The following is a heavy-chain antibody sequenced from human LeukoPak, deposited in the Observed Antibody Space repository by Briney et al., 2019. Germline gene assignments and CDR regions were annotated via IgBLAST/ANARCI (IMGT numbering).Heavy chain of an antibody. CDR1: GYTLTELS. V-gene: IGHV1-24*01. Sequence: ASVKVSCKVSGYTLTELSMHWVRQAPGKGLEWMGGFDPEDGETIYAQKFQGRVTMTEDTSTDTAYMELSSLRSEDTAVYYCATDYWSGSYFWFDPWGQGTLVTVSS. D-gene: IGHD3-10*01. CDR3: ATDYWSGSYFWFDP. J-gene: IGHJ5*02. CDR2: FDPEDGET.